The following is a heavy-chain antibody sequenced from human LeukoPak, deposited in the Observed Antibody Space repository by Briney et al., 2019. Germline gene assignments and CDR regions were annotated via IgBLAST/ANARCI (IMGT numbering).Heavy chain of an antibody. CDR1: GFTFSSYS. D-gene: IGHD1-1*01. CDR3: ARDVSFAVTTHIN. CDR2: ISSSSSTI. J-gene: IGHJ4*02. Sequence: GGSLRLSCAASGFTFSSYSMNWVRQAPGKGLEWVSYISSSSSTIYYADSVKGRFTISRDNAKNSLYLQMNSLRAEDTAVYYCARDVSFAVTTHINWGQGTLVTVSS. V-gene: IGHV3-48*04.